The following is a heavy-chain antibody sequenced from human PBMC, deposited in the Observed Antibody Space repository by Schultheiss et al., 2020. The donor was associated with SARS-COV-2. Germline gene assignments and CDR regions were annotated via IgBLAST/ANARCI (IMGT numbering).Heavy chain of an antibody. Sequence: SQTLSLTCAVYGGSFSGYYWSWIRQPPGKGLEWIGEINHSGSTNYNPSLKSRVTISVDTSKNQFSLKLSSVTAADTAVYYCATLVQLERHDAFDIWGQGTMVTVSS. CDR2: INHSGST. D-gene: IGHD1-1*01. CDR3: ATLVQLERHDAFDI. CDR1: GGSFSGYY. V-gene: IGHV4-34*01. J-gene: IGHJ3*02.